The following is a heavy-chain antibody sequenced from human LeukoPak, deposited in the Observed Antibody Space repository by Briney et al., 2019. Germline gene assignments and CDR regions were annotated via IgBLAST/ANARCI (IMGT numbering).Heavy chain of an antibody. J-gene: IGHJ4*02. Sequence: KASETLSRTCGVSGGSAINTNWWTWVRQPPGKGLEWIGEVHLDGRTNYNPSLESRPTMSVDVSENQVSLKLTSVTAADTAVYYCAREGGFYRPLDYSGQGTLVTVSS. CDR2: VHLDGRT. V-gene: IGHV4-4*02. CDR1: GGSAINTNW. CDR3: AREGGFYRPLDY. D-gene: IGHD3-3*01.